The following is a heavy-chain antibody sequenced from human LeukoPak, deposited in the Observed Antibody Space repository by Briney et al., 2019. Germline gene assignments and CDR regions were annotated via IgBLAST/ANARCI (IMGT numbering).Heavy chain of an antibody. CDR2: INPNSGGT. CDR3: ARAPRVAYNWFDP. Sequence: GASVKVSCKASGYTFTGYYMHWVRQAPGQGLEWMGRINPNSGGTNYAQKFQGRVTMTTDTSTSTAYMELRSLRSDDTAVYYCARAPRVAYNWFDPWGQGTLVTVSS. CDR1: GYTFTGYY. J-gene: IGHJ5*02. V-gene: IGHV1-2*06.